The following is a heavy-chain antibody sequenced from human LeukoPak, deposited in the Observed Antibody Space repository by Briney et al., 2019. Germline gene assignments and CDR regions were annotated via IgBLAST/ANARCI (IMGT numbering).Heavy chain of an antibody. Sequence: GGSLRLSCAASGFTFSDYYMSWIRQAPGTGPEWVAYICDSGRTIYYADSVKGRFTISRDNAKNSVYLQMNNLRAEDTAVYYCARDRLGDYDHSGYYDKWGQGTLVTVSS. V-gene: IGHV3-11*01. CDR2: ICDSGRTI. CDR1: GFTFSDYY. CDR3: ARDRLGDYDHSGYYDK. J-gene: IGHJ4*02. D-gene: IGHD3-22*01.